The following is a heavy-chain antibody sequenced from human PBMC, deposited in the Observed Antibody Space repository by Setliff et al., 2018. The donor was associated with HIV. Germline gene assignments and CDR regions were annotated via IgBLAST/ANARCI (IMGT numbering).Heavy chain of an antibody. CDR2: IKQDGREK. Sequence: PGGSLRLSCAASGFTFSTYWMSWVRQAPGKGLEWVANIKQDGREKNYMDSVKGRFTISRDNAKNSLYLQMNSLRVEDTAVYYCATDCAVVGGTGSLDSWGQGTLVTVSS. J-gene: IGHJ4*02. D-gene: IGHD1-26*01. CDR1: GFTFSTYW. CDR3: ATDCAVVGGTGSLDS. V-gene: IGHV3-7*05.